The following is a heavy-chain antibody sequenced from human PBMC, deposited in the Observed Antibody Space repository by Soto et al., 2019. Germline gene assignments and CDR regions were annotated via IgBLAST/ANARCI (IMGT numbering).Heavy chain of an antibody. V-gene: IGHV4-34*01. CDR3: ARDYWSGSRYGMDV. D-gene: IGHD3-3*01. CDR2: INPSGST. CDR1: GWSFSGYY. Sequence: QVQLQQWGAGLLKPSETLSLTCAVYGWSFSGYYWSWIRQPPGKGLAWTGEINPSGSTNYNPSLTSRVTITVDTSKNRCSLKVSSVTAADTAVYYCARDYWSGSRYGMDVWGQGTTVTVSS. J-gene: IGHJ6*02.